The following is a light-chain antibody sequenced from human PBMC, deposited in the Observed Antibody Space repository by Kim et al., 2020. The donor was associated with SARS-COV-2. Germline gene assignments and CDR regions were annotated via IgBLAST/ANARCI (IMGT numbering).Light chain of an antibody. V-gene: IGLV3-19*01. CDR1: SLRSYF. J-gene: IGLJ1*01. Sequence: SSELTQDPAVSVALGQTVTITCQGDSLRSYFASWYQQKPGQAPKLVIYGKSNRPSGIPDRFSGSNSGSTASLTITGAQAEDEADYDCNSRDSGVNRFGAGTKVTVL. CDR2: GKS. CDR3: NSRDSGVNR.